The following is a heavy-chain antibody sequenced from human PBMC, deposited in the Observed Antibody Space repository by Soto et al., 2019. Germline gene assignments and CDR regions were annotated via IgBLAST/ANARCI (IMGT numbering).Heavy chain of an antibody. CDR3: ARDRPYSSGLYHDY. CDR1: GFTVSSNY. Sequence: EVQLVESGGGLVQPGGSLRLSCAASGFTVSSNYMSWVRQAPGKGLEWVSVIYSGGSTYYADSVKGRFTISRDNSKNTLYLQMNSRRAEDTAVYYCARDRPYSSGLYHDYWGQGTLVTVSS. J-gene: IGHJ4*02. D-gene: IGHD6-19*01. CDR2: IYSGGST. V-gene: IGHV3-66*01.